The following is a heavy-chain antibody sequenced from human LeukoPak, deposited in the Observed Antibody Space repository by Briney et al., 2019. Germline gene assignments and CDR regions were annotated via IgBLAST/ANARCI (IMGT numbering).Heavy chain of an antibody. CDR1: GFTVSSNY. Sequence: GRSLRLSCAASGFTVSSNYMSWVRQAPGKGLEWVSVIYSGGSTYYADSVKGRFTISRDNSKNTLYLQMNSLRAEDTAVYYCARLPWFGDAFDIWGQGAMVTVSS. D-gene: IGHD3-10*01. CDR3: ARLPWFGDAFDI. V-gene: IGHV3-66*04. J-gene: IGHJ3*02. CDR2: IYSGGST.